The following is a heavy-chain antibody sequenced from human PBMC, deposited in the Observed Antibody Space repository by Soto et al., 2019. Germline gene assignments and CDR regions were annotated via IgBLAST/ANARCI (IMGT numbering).Heavy chain of an antibody. J-gene: IGHJ4*02. CDR3: ARGAMVRGVITVSFDF. V-gene: IGHV4-61*01. Sequence: SETLYLTCTVSGGSVSSGSYSWSWIRQPPGKGLEWIGYIYYSGSTTYNPSLKSRVTISVDTSKNQFSLKLSSVTAADTAVYYCARGAMVRGVITVSFDFWGQGTLVTVSS. CDR2: IYYSGST. D-gene: IGHD3-10*01. CDR1: GGSVSSGSYS.